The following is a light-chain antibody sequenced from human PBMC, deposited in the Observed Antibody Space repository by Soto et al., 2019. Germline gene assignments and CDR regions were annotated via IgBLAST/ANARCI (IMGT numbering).Light chain of an antibody. CDR3: QQYGSSPLT. Sequence: EIVLTQSTGTLSLSPGERATLSCRASQSVSSSYLAWYQQQPGQAPRLLFYGASSRTTGVPDWFSGSGSGKYFTLTSSRLEPEDFAVYYCQQYGSSPLTFGQGTKVEIK. V-gene: IGKV3-20*01. CDR1: QSVSSSY. J-gene: IGKJ1*01. CDR2: GAS.